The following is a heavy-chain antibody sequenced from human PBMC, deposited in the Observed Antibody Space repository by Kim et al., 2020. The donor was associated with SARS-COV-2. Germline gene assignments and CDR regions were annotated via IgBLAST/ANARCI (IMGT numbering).Heavy chain of an antibody. CDR2: ISSDGSTK. Sequence: GGSLRLSCVASGYSFSIYAFHWVRQAPGKGPEWVAVISSDGSTKYYADSLKGRFTISRDNSKNTLYLQMNNLRPDDTALYFCARDGVSGRESAAGMIYYFDYWGQGTLVTVSS. CDR1: GYSFSIYA. V-gene: IGHV3-30*03. D-gene: IGHD6-13*01. J-gene: IGHJ4*02. CDR3: ARDGVSGRESAAGMIYYFDY.